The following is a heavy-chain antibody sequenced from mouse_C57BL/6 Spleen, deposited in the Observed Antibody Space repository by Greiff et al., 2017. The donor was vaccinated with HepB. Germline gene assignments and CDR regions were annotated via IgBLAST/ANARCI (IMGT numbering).Heavy chain of an antibody. V-gene: IGHV1-55*01. Sequence: QVQLQQPGAELVKPGASVKMSCKASGYTFTSYWITWVKQRPGQGLEWIGDIYPGSGSTNYNEKFKSKATLTVDTSSSTAYMQLSSLTSEDSAVYYCARPPLCYCNYGFAYWGQGTLVTVSA. J-gene: IGHJ3*01. CDR2: IYPGSGST. CDR3: ARPPLCYCNYGFAY. D-gene: IGHD2-1*01. CDR1: GYTFTSYW.